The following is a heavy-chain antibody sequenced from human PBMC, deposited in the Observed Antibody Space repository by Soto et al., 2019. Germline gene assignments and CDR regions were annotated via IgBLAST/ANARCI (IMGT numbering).Heavy chain of an antibody. CDR3: ARYRSLDP. Sequence: EVQLVESGGGLVQPGGSLRLSCADSGFILRNYWMSWVRQAPGMGLQWVASIKEDGSEKYYVDPVKGRFTISRENPKNSLYLQMNSLRAEDTAVYYCARYRSLDPWGQGILVTVSS. CDR2: IKEDGSEK. D-gene: IGHD3-16*02. CDR1: GFILRNYW. J-gene: IGHJ5*02. V-gene: IGHV3-7*03.